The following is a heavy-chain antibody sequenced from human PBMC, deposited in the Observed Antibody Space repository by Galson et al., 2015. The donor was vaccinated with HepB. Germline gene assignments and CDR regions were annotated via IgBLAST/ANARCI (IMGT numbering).Heavy chain of an antibody. J-gene: IGHJ3*02. CDR2: IWYDGRNK. CDR1: GFDFDSYA. D-gene: IGHD3-3*01. CDR3: ARTNTRRRRITILGGPGGAFDM. Sequence: SLRLSCAASGFDFDSYAMHWVRQAPGKGLEWVATIWYDGRNKDYAESVKGRFTISRDNSKKMMYMQMNSLRAEDTAVYYCARTNTRRRRITILGGPGGAFDMWRQGTLVTVSS. V-gene: IGHV3-33*01.